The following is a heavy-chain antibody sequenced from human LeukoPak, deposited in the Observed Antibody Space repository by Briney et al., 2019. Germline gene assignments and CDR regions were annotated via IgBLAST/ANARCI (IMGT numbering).Heavy chain of an antibody. V-gene: IGHV3-33*01. Sequence: PGGSLRLSCAASGFTFSDYGIHWVRQAPGKGLEWVAVIWYDGSNKYYADSVKGRFTVSRDDSKHTLYLQMNSLRVEDTAVYYCARDPGQLLYYFDYWGQGTLVTVSS. D-gene: IGHD1-26*01. CDR1: GFTFSDYG. CDR2: IWYDGSNK. J-gene: IGHJ4*02. CDR3: ARDPGQLLYYFDY.